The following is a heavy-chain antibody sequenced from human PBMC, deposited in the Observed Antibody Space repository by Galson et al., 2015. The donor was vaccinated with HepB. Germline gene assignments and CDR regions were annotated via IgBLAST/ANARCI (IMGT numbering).Heavy chain of an antibody. CDR1: GFTFGDYA. Sequence: SLRLSCAASGFTFGDYAMSWVRQAPGKGLEWVGFIRSKAYGGTTEYAASVKGRFTISRDDSKSIAYLQMNSLKTEDTAVYYCTRASPYYGSETPPLYYFDYWGQGTLVTVSS. V-gene: IGHV3-49*04. CDR2: IRSKAYGGTT. D-gene: IGHD3-10*01. CDR3: TRASPYYGSETPPLYYFDY. J-gene: IGHJ4*02.